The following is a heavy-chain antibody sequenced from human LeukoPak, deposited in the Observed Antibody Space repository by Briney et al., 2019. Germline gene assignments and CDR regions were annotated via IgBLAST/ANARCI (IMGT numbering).Heavy chain of an antibody. CDR2: IRYDGSNK. CDR3: AKDRKRPIVGATYDY. V-gene: IGHV3-30*02. D-gene: IGHD1-26*01. Sequence: GGSLRLSCAASGFTFSSYGMHWVRKAPGKGLEWVAFIRYDGSNKYYADSVKGRFTISRGNSKNTLYLQMNSLRAEDTAVYYCAKDRKRPIVGATYDYWGQGTLVTVSS. J-gene: IGHJ4*02. CDR1: GFTFSSYG.